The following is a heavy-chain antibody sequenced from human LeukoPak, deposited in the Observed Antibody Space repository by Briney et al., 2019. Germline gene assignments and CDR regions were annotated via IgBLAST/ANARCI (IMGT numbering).Heavy chain of an antibody. CDR3: ARSHDLRYYYYMDV. D-gene: IGHD3-3*01. CDR2: ISSSGTTI. J-gene: IGHJ6*03. V-gene: IGHV3-48*04. CDR1: GFTFSSYA. Sequence: PGGSLRLSCAASGFTFSSYAMHWIRQVPGKGLEWVAYISSSGTTIYYADSVKGRFTISRDNAKNSLHLQMNSLRAEDTAVYYCARSHDLRYYYYMDVWGKGTTVTVSS.